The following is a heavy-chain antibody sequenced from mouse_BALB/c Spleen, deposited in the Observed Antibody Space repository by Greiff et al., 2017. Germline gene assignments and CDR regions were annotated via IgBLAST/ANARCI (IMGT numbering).Heavy chain of an antibody. D-gene: IGHD2-1*01. J-gene: IGHJ4*01. V-gene: IGHV7-3*02. Sequence: EVKLVESGGGLVQPGGSLRLSCATSGFTFTDYYMSWVRQPPGKALEWLGFIRNKANGYTTEYSASVKGRFTISRDNSQSILYLQMNTLRAEDSATYYCARDEDGNYDAMDYWGQGTPVTVSS. CDR3: ARDEDGNYDAMDY. CDR1: GFTFTDYY. CDR2: IRNKANGYTT.